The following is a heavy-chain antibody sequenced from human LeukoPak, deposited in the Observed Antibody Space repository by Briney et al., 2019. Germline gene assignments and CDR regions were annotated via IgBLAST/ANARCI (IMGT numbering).Heavy chain of an antibody. J-gene: IGHJ4*02. V-gene: IGHV3-23*01. CDR2: ISSSGTST. CDR3: AKDLRGYTYGYFAY. Sequence: PGGSLRLSCAASGFTSSTYAMNWVRQAPGKGLEWVSHISSSGTSTYYADSVKGRFTISRDNSKNTLNLQMNSLRAEDTAVYFCAKDLRGYTYGYFAYWGQGALVTVSS. D-gene: IGHD5-18*01. CDR1: GFTSSTYA.